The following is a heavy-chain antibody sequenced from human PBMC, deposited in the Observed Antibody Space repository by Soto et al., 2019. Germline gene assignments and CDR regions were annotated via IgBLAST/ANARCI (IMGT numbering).Heavy chain of an antibody. D-gene: IGHD3-22*01. CDR2: ITGSGGST. J-gene: IGHJ4*02. V-gene: IGHV3-23*01. CDR3: AKGSSGSRPYYFDS. CDR1: GFTFSNHA. Sequence: GGSLRLSCTASGFTFSNHAMSWVRQAPGKGLEWVSAITGSGGSTYYADSVKGRFTISRDNSKNTLYLQMNNLRAEDSAIYFCAKGSSGSRPYYFDSWGQGT.